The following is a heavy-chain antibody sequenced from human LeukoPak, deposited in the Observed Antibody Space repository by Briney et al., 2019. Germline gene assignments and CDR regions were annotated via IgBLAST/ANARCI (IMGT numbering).Heavy chain of an antibody. CDR1: GFTFSSYA. CDR2: ISGSGGST. V-gene: IGHV3-23*01. J-gene: IGHJ4*02. CDR3: AKLMITFGGVIAYFDY. Sequence: PGGSLRLSCAASGFTFSSYAMSWVRQAPGKGLEWVSAISGSGGSTYYADSVKGRFTISRDNSKNTLYLQMNSLRAEDTAVYYCAKLMITFGGVIAYFDYWGQGTLVTVSS. D-gene: IGHD3-16*02.